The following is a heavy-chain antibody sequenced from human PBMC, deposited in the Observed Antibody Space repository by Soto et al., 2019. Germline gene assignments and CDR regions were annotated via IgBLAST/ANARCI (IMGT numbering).Heavy chain of an antibody. V-gene: IGHV3-23*01. J-gene: IGHJ4*02. CDR2: ISGSGDST. CDR3: ATDFKPYYGHNYFNY. D-gene: IGHD3-3*01. CDR1: GLTFDMYA. Sequence: PGGSLRLSCVVSGLTFDMYAMSWVRQAPGKGLEWVSGISGSGDSTYYPGSLKGRFTISRDNSKNTLYLQIYSLRAEDTAVYYCATDFKPYYGHNYFNYWGQGTLVTVSS.